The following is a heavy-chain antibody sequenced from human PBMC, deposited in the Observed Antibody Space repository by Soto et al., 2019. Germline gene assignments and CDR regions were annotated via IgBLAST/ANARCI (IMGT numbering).Heavy chain of an antibody. V-gene: IGHV4-59*01. CDR2: IYYSGST. CDR1: GGSISSYY. J-gene: IGHJ5*02. CDR3: GGRHGGSRGWDNWFDT. Sequence: QVQLQESGPGLVKPSETLSLTCTVSGGSISSYYWSWIRQPPGKGLEWIGYIYYSGSTNYNPSLKSRVTISVDRSKNEFTLKLSSGTAADTAVYCCGGRHGGSRGWDNWFDTWGQGTLVYVAS. D-gene: IGHD6-25*01.